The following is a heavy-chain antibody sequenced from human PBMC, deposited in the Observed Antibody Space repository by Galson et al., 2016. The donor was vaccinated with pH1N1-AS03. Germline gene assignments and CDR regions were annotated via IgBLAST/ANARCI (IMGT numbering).Heavy chain of an antibody. J-gene: IGHJ4*02. CDR1: GGTFSNFA. CDR3: ARDRYYDGSGRKFFESES. Sequence: SVKVSCKASGGTFSNFAISWMRQAPGQGLGWMGGIHPIFGTVTYAQKFQGRLTVTADDSTSAAYMELSSLTSEDTAIYYCARDRYYDGSGRKFFESESWGQGTLVIVSS. CDR2: IHPIFGTV. D-gene: IGHD3-22*01. V-gene: IGHV1-69*13.